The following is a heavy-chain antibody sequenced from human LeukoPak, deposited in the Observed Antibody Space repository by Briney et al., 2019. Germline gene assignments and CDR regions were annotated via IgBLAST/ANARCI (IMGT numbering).Heavy chain of an antibody. CDR1: GFTFSSYA. J-gene: IGHJ6*02. Sequence: PGGSLRLSCAASGFTFSSYAMSWVRQAPGKGLEWVSAISGSGGSTYYADSVKGRFTISRDNSKNSLYLQMNSLRVEDTALYYCVRKSGSYYYYYAMDVWGQGTTVTVSS. V-gene: IGHV3-23*01. D-gene: IGHD1-26*01. CDR3: VRKSGSYYYYYAMDV. CDR2: ISGSGGST.